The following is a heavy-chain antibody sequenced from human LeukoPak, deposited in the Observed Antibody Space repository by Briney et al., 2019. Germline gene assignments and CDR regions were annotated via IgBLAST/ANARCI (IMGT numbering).Heavy chain of an antibody. J-gene: IGHJ5*02. V-gene: IGHV4-30-4*01. CDR3: ARLGAAATDENWFDP. Sequence: PSQTLSLTCTVSGGSISSGDYYWSWIRQPPGEGLEWIGYIYYSGSTYYNPSLKSRVTISVDTSKNQFSLKLSSVTAADTAVYYCARLGAAATDENWFDPWGQGTLVTVSS. CDR2: IYYSGST. D-gene: IGHD6-13*01. CDR1: GGSISSGDYY.